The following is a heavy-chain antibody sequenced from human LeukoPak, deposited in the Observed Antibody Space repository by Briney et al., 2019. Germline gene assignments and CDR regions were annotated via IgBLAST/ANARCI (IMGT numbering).Heavy chain of an antibody. J-gene: IGHJ6*03. D-gene: IGHD6-13*01. CDR1: GYTFTSYD. Sequence: ASVKVSCKASGYTFTSYDINWVRQATGQGLEWMGWMNPNSGNTGYAQKFQGRVTITRNTSISTAYMELSSLRSEDTAVYYCARGSIAAAGNGYYYYYYMYVWGKGTTVTVSS. V-gene: IGHV1-8*03. CDR3: ARGSIAAAGNGYYYYYYMYV. CDR2: MNPNSGNT.